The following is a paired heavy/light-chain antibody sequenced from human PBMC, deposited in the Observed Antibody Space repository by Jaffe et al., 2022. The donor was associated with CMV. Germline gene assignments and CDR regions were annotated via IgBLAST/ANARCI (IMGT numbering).Heavy chain of an antibody. Sequence: QVLLQESGPGLVKPSETLSLTCTVSGGSISSYYWSWIRQPPGKGLEWIGYIYYSGSTNYNPSLKSRLTISVDTSKNQFSLTLSSVTAADTAVYYCVRDQSSYCSGGGCSVGPYYFDYWGQGTLVTVSS. CDR1: GGSISSYY. J-gene: IGHJ4*02. D-gene: IGHD2-15*01. V-gene: IGHV4-59*01. CDR2: IYYSGST. CDR3: VRDQSSYCSGGGCSVGPYYFDY.
Light chain of an antibody. CDR1: QSVLYSSNNKNY. V-gene: IGKV4-1*01. CDR3: QQYYSTPYT. Sequence: DIVMTQSPDSLAVSLGERATINCKSSQSVLYSSNNKNYLAWYQQKPGQPPKVLIYWASTREFGVPDRFSGSGSGTDFTLTISSLQAEDVAVYYCQQYYSTPYTFGQGTKLEIK. CDR2: WAS. J-gene: IGKJ2*01.